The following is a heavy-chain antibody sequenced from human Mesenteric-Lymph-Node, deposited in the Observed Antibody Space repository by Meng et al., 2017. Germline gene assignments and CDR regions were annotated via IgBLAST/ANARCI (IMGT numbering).Heavy chain of an antibody. CDR1: GFTFNDYA. Sequence: LSLTCAASGFTFNDYAMHWVRQAPGKGLEWVSLISWDGYSTHYADSVKGRFTISRDNRKNSLYLQMNSLRTEDTALYYCAKDNLGSSGYYYFDYWGQGTLVTVSS. CDR3: AKDNLGSSGYYYFDY. D-gene: IGHD6-19*01. J-gene: IGHJ4*02. V-gene: IGHV3-43D*03. CDR2: ISWDGYST.